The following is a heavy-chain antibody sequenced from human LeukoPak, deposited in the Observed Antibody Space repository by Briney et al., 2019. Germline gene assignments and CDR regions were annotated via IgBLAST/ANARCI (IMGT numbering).Heavy chain of an antibody. Sequence: GGSLRLSCAASGFTFSSYTMRWGRQAPGKGLQWVSAISGSGGNTYYADSVKGRFTISRDNSRNTLYLQMNSLRAEDTAVYYCAKDLYSSSCYYGMDVWGQGTTVTVSS. CDR2: ISGSGGNT. V-gene: IGHV3-23*01. J-gene: IGHJ6*02. CDR3: AKDLYSSSCYYGMDV. D-gene: IGHD6-6*01. CDR1: GFTFSSYT.